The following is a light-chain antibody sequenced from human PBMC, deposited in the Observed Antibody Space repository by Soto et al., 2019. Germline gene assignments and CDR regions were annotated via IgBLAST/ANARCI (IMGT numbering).Light chain of an antibody. V-gene: IGLV2-11*01. CDR1: SSDVGSYKD. Sequence: QSALTQPRPVSGSPGQSVTISCTGTSSDVGSYKDVSWYQHHPGKVPKLMIYDVSERPSGVPDRFYGSKSGNTASLTISGLQAEDEANYYCCAYADTFYVFGTGTKVTVL. J-gene: IGLJ1*01. CDR3: CAYADTFYV. CDR2: DVS.